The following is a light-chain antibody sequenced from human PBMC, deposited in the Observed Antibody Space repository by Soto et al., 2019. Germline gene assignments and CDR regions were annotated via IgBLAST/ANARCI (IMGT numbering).Light chain of an antibody. CDR1: QSVSTT. Sequence: VIKKSPATLSVYPGQRASLSCRASQSVSTTVAWYHQKPGQAPRLLVYGASTRATGIPARFSGSGAGTDFTLTITSLQSEDFGVYFCHLDKAWPTTFGQGTKVDI. CDR2: GAS. V-gene: IGKV3-15*01. J-gene: IGKJ1*01. CDR3: HLDKAWPTT.